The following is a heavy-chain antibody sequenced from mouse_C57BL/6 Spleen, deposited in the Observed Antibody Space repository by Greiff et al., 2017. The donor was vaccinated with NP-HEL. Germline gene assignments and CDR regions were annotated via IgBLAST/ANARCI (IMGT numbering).Heavy chain of an antibody. Sequence: VQLQQSGAELARPGASVKLSCKASGYTFTSYGISWVKQRTGQGLEWIGEIYPRSGNTYYNEKFKGKATLTADKSSSTAYMELRSLTSEDSAVYFCARLEYDGYSFYWYFDVWGTGTTVTVSS. CDR2: IYPRSGNT. V-gene: IGHV1-81*01. J-gene: IGHJ1*03. CDR1: GYTFTSYG. D-gene: IGHD2-3*01. CDR3: ARLEYDGYSFYWYFDV.